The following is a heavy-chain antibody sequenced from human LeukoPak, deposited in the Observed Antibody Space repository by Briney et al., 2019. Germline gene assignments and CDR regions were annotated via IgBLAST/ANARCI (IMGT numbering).Heavy chain of an antibody. V-gene: IGHV4-61*02. J-gene: IGHJ3*02. CDR2: IYPSGIT. CDR3: ARDRSWVGRAFDI. CDR1: GGSITSGRYY. D-gene: IGHD2-15*01. Sequence: PSETLSLTCTVSGGSITSGRYYWSWIRQPAGKGLEWIGRIYPSGITHYNPSLSTRVTISVDTSKNQFSLKLSSVTAADTAVYYCARDRSWVGRAFDIWGQGTMVTVSS.